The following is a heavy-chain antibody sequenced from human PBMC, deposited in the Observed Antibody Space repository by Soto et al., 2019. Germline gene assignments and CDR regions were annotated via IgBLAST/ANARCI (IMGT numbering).Heavy chain of an antibody. V-gene: IGHV4-39*01. CDR1: GGSISSSSYY. Sequence: QLQLQESGPGLVKPSEPLSLTCTVSGGSISSSSYYWGWIRQPPGKGLEWIGSIYYSGSTYYNPSLKSQVTIPVDASKNQFSLKRSSVAAADAAGYYCATHMVRGVGIYFDYWGQGTLVTVSS. CDR2: IYYSGST. D-gene: IGHD3-10*01. J-gene: IGHJ4*02. CDR3: ATHMVRGVGIYFDY.